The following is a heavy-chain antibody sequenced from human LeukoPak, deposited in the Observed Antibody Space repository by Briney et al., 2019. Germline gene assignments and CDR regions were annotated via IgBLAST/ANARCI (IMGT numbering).Heavy chain of an antibody. CDR3: ATEFYSNGYNY. J-gene: IGHJ4*02. CDR2: IKSKTDGGTT. CDR1: GLTFNNAW. Sequence: GGSLRLSCAAPGLTFNNAWKTCVCQAPPKGLEWVGHIKSKTDGGTTDYAAPVKGRFTISRDDSKDTLYLQMGSLKIEDTAVYFCATEFYSNGYNYWGQGTLVTVSS. D-gene: IGHD5-18*01. V-gene: IGHV3-15*01.